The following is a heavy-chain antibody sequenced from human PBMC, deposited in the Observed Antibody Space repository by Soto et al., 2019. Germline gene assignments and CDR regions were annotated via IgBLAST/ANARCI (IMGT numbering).Heavy chain of an antibody. V-gene: IGHV1-18*01. D-gene: IGHD2-2*01. CDR2: ISGYNAKT. CDR3: ARDAGAIVTISAALDV. J-gene: IGHJ6*02. CDR1: GYMFTTYG. Sequence: ASVKVSCKASGYMFTTYGVSWVRQAPGQGLEWMGWISGYNAKTNYAQKLQGRVTMTTDTSTSTAYMELGSLRSDDTAVYYCARDAGAIVTISAALDVWGQGTTVTVSS.